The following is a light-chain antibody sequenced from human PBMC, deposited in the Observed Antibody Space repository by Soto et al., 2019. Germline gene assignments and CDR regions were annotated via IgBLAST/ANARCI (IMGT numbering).Light chain of an antibody. CDR1: LSVSSSS. CDR2: GAS. V-gene: IGKV3-20*01. CDR3: QLHGRALTWT. Sequence: EIVLTPSPGTPSLSPGETATLSCRASLSVSSSSLASYQQKPGQAPRVLICGASSRATGIPDMFRGSGSGTVFTLTISRLEPEDCAVYYCQLHGRALTWTFAQETKVDIK. J-gene: IGKJ1*01.